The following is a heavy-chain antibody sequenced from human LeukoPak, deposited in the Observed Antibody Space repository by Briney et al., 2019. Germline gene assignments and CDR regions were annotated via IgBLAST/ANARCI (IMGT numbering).Heavy chain of an antibody. CDR3: AKGIGSESDF. CDR1: GFTFSHYG. V-gene: IGHV3-30*18. D-gene: IGHD2-21*01. Sequence: GGSLRLSCAGSGFTFSHYGMHWVRQAPGQGLEWVAVISHDGSHKNYADSVKGRFSISRDNSKDTLYLQLNSLRAEDTAAYYCAKGIGSESDFWGQGTLVTVS. J-gene: IGHJ4*02. CDR2: ISHDGSHK.